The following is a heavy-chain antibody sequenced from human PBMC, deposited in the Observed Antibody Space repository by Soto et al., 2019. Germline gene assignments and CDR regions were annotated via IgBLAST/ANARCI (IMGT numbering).Heavy chain of an antibody. D-gene: IGHD6-6*01. CDR3: ARVSELVSWFDP. CDR2: ISAYNGNT. J-gene: IGHJ5*02. V-gene: IGHV1-18*01. CDR1: GYMFTSYG. Sequence: QVQLVQSGAEVKKPGASVKVSCKAFGYMFTSYGISWVRQAPGQGLEWMGRISAYNGNTNYAQKFQGRVTMTTDTSTSTAYMELRNLRSDDTAVYYCARVSELVSWFDPWGQGTLVTVSS.